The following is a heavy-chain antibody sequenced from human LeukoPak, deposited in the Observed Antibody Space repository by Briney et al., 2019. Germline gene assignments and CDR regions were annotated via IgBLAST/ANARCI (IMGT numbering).Heavy chain of an antibody. CDR3: AKDGRWLQLEYYFDY. CDR2: IGWNRGSI. D-gene: IGHD5-24*01. J-gene: IGHJ4*02. Sequence: GGSLRLSCAASGFTFDDYAMHWVRQAPGKGLEWVSTIGWNRGSIGYADSVKGRFTISRDNAKNAVYLQMNSLRAEDTAFYYCAKDGRWLQLEYYFDYWGQGTLVTVSS. CDR1: GFTFDDYA. V-gene: IGHV3-9*01.